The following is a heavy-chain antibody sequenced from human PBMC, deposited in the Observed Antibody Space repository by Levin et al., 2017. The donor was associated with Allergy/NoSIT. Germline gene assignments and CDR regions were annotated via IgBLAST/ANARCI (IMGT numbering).Heavy chain of an antibody. CDR2: ISWNSGSI. CDR3: AKDDYGDYLSAFDI. D-gene: IGHD4-17*01. V-gene: IGHV3-9*01. J-gene: IGHJ3*02. CDR1: GFTFDDYA. Sequence: SCAASGFTFDDYAMHWVRQAPGKGLEWVSGISWNSGSIGYADSVKGRFTISRDNAKNSLYLQMNSLRAEDTALYYCAKDDYGDYLSAFDIWGQGTMVTVSS.